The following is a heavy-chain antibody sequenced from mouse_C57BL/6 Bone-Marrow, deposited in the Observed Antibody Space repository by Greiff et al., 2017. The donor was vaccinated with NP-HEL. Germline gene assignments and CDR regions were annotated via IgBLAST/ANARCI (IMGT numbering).Heavy chain of an antibody. CDR3: ARLTTVVAPHY. D-gene: IGHD1-1*01. J-gene: IGHJ2*01. V-gene: IGHV1-81*01. Sequence: VQLQESGAELARPGASVKLSCKASGYTFTSYGISWVKQRPGQGLEWIGEIYPRSGNTYYNEKFKGKATLTADKSSSTAYMELRSLTAEDSAVYFCARLTTVVAPHYWGQGTTLTVSS. CDR2: IYPRSGNT. CDR1: GYTFTSYG.